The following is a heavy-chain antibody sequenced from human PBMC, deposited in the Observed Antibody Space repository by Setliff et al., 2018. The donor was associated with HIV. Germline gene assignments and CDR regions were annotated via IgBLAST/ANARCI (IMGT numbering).Heavy chain of an antibody. V-gene: IGHV7-4-1*01. J-gene: IGHJ4*02. CDR2: INTNNGNP. D-gene: IGHD4-17*01. CDR1: GFILASNY. Sequence: ASVKVSCKASGFILASNYMHWVRQAPGQGLEWMGWINTNNGNPMYAQGFTGRFVFSSDTSVRTAYLQIVGLKTEDTAVYFCARDDYANTDLDFWGPGTLVTVSS. CDR3: ARDDYANTDLDF.